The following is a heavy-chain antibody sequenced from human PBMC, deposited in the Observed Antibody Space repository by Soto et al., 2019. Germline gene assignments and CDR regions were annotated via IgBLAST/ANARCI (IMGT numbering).Heavy chain of an antibody. V-gene: IGHV3-33*01. CDR1: GFTFSSYG. D-gene: IGHD1-26*01. CDR3: AREVEWELRAGAFDI. CDR2: IWYDGSNK. J-gene: IGHJ3*02. Sequence: PGGSLRLSCAASGFTFSSYGMHWVRQAPGKGLEWVAVIWYDGSNKYYADSVKGRFTISRDNSKNTLYLQMNSLRAEDTAVYYCAREVEWELRAGAFDIWGQGTMVPVSS.